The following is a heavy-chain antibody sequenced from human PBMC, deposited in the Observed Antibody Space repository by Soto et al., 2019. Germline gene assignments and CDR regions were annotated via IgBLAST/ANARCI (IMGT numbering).Heavy chain of an antibody. CDR1: GFTFSSNA. CDR2: IRGSGGST. J-gene: IGHJ4*02. CDR3: ATRWDPPLDY. Sequence: EVQLLESGGGLVQPGGSLRLSCAASGFTFSSNAMSWVRQAPGKGLEWVSSIRGSGGSTYYADSVKGRFTISRDNSKNTLYLQMNSLRAEDTAIYYCATRWDPPLDYWGQGSLVTVSS. V-gene: IGHV3-23*01. D-gene: IGHD1-26*01.